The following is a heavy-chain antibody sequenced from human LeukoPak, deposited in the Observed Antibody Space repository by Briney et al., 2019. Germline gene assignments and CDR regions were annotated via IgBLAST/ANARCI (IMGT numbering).Heavy chain of an antibody. D-gene: IGHD3-10*01. CDR1: GFTVSSNY. CDR2: ISSSGSTI. J-gene: IGHJ4*02. V-gene: IGHV3-11*04. CDR3: VKPHYFSSGSLN. Sequence: GGSLRLSCAASGFTVSSNYMSWVRQAPGKGLEWVSYISSSGSTIYYADSVKGRFIISRDNAKNSLHLQMNSLRAEDTAVYYCVKPHYFSSGSLNWGQGTLVTVSS.